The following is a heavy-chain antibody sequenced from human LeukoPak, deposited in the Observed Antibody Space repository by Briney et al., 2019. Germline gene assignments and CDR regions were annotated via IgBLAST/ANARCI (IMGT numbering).Heavy chain of an antibody. J-gene: IGHJ4*02. CDR1: GVSVISSY. D-gene: IGHD5-24*01. CDR3: ARGGMAIDY. CDR2: IHHSGDT. Sequence: SETLSLTCTVSGVSVISSYWSWVRQPPGKGLEYIGFIHHSGDTKYNPSLKSRVTMSVDTSKNQFSLKLSSVTAADTAVYYCARGGMAIDYWGQGTLVTVSS. V-gene: IGHV4-59*02.